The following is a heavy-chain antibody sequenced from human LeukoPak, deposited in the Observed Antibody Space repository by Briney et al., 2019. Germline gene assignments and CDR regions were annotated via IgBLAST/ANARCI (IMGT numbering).Heavy chain of an antibody. J-gene: IGHJ4*02. Sequence: SETLSLTCTVSGGSFSGYYCTWIRQPPGKGLEWIGEINHSGSANYNPSLKSRVTISLDTSKNQFSLKLSSVTAADTAVYYCARGQGTVTTHWGQGTLVSVSS. V-gene: IGHV4-34*01. D-gene: IGHD4-17*01. CDR2: INHSGSA. CDR1: GGSFSGYY. CDR3: ARGQGTVTTH.